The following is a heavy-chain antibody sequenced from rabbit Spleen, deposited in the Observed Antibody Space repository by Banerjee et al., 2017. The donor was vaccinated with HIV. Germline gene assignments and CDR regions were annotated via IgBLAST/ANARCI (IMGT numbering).Heavy chain of an antibody. Sequence: QEQLEESGGGLVKPEGSLTLTCKASGVSFNDKDVMCWVRQAPGKGLEWITCINAGSGGSTYYATWAKGRFTISRPWSTTVTLQMTSLTAADTATYFCANAYSDIWFNLWGPGTLVTVS. CDR2: INAGSGGST. V-gene: IGHV1S45*01. CDR3: ANAYSDIWFNL. J-gene: IGHJ4*01. D-gene: IGHD1-1*01. CDR1: GVSFNDKDV.